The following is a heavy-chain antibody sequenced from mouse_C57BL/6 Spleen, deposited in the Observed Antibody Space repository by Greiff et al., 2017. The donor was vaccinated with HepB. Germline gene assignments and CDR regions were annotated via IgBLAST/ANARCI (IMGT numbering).Heavy chain of an antibody. CDR1: GYSITSGYY. V-gene: IGHV3-6*01. D-gene: IGHD2-3*01. CDR2: ISYDGSN. CDR3: ARGGYSEDCDY. Sequence: DVKLQESGPGLVKPSQSLSLTCSVTGYSITSGYYWNWIRQFPGNKLEWMGYISYDGSNNYNPSLKNRISITRDTSKNQFFLKLNSVTTEDTATYYCARGGYSEDCDYWGQGTTLTVSS. J-gene: IGHJ2*01.